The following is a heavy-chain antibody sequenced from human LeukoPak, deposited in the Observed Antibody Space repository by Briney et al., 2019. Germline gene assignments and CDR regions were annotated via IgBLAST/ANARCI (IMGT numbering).Heavy chain of an antibody. CDR2: IYYSGST. V-gene: IGHV4-39*07. CDR1: GGSISSSSYY. CDR3: ASRSAGYSGYDFAY. Sequence: PSETLSLTCTVSGGSISSSSYYWGWIRQPPGKGLEWIGSIYYSGSTYYNPSLKSRVTISVDTSKNQFSLKLSSVTAADTAVYYCASRSAGYSGYDFAYWGQGTLVTVSS. D-gene: IGHD5-12*01. J-gene: IGHJ4*02.